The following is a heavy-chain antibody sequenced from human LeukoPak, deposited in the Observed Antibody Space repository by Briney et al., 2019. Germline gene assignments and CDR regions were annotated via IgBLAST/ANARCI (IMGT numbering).Heavy chain of an antibody. J-gene: IGHJ3*02. CDR1: GYTFTSYY. D-gene: IGHD3-3*01. CDR2: INPSGGST. Sequence: VSVKVSCKASGYTFTSYYMHWVRQAPGQGLEWMGIINPSGGSTSYAQKFQGRVTMTRDTSTSTVYMELSSLRSEDTAVYYCARITYYDFWSGSADAFDIWGQGTMVTVSS. CDR3: ARITYYDFWSGSADAFDI. V-gene: IGHV1-46*01.